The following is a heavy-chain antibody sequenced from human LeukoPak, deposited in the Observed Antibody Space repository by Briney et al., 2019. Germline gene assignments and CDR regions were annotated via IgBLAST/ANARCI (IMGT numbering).Heavy chain of an antibody. Sequence: SETLSLTCTVSGGPISSGGYYWSWIRQPPGKGLEWIGYIYHSGSTYYNPSLKSRVTISVDRSKNQFSLKLSSVTAADTAVYYCARNVNWKTTWWYFDYWGQGTLVTASS. CDR2: IYHSGST. V-gene: IGHV4-30-2*01. CDR3: ARNVNWKTTWWYFDY. D-gene: IGHD1-20*01. CDR1: GGPISSGGYY. J-gene: IGHJ4*02.